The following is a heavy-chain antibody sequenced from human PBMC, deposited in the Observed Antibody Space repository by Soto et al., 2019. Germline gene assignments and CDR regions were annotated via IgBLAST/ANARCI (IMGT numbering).Heavy chain of an antibody. V-gene: IGHV4-59*01. CDR3: ARTRYYYDSSGYPHQYYFDY. Sequence: ETLSLTCTVSGGSISSYYWSWIRQPPGKGLEWIGYIYYSGSTNYNPSLKSRVTISVDTSKNQFSLKLSSVTAADTAVYYCARTRYYYDSSGYPHQYYFDYWGQGTLVTVSS. CDR1: GGSISSYY. J-gene: IGHJ4*02. CDR2: IYYSGST. D-gene: IGHD3-22*01.